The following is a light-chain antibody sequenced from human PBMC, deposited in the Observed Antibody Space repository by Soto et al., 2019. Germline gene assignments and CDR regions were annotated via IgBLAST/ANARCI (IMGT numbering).Light chain of an antibody. J-gene: IGKJ4*01. CDR2: AAS. V-gene: IGKV1-27*01. Sequence: DIQVTQSPSSLSASLGDRVTITCRANQAIGVYLAWFQQQPGKVPKLLICAASALQSGVPSRFSGSGSGTDSTLSISSVQPEDIATYYCQKYNSAPLTFGGGTKVEI. CDR1: QAIGVY. CDR3: QKYNSAPLT.